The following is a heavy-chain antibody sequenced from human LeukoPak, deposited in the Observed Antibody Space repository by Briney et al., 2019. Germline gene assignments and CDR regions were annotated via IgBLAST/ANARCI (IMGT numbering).Heavy chain of an antibody. V-gene: IGHV1-46*01. J-gene: IGHJ3*02. CDR2: INPSGGST. CDR3: ARAVVTSPRSAFDI. CDR1: GYTFTSYY. Sequence: ASVKVSCKASGYTFTSYYIHWVRQAPGQELEWMGIINPSGGSTSYVQKFQGRVTMTRDMSTSTVYMELSSLRSEDTAVYYCARAVVTSPRSAFDIWGQGTMVTVSS. D-gene: IGHD4-23*01.